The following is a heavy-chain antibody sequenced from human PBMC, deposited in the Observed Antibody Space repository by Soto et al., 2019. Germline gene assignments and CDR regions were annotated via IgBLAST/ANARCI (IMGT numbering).Heavy chain of an antibody. D-gene: IGHD2-15*01. J-gene: IGHJ2*01. V-gene: IGHV1-8*01. Sequence: PSVKVSCKASGYTFTNYDINWIRQATGQGPEWMGWVNPNSGNTGYAQKFQGRVTMTRNTAISTAYMELSSLRSEDTAVYYCAREGRYCSGGSCYSNWYFDLWGRGTLVTVSS. CDR1: GYTFTNYD. CDR2: VNPNSGNT. CDR3: AREGRYCSGGSCYSNWYFDL.